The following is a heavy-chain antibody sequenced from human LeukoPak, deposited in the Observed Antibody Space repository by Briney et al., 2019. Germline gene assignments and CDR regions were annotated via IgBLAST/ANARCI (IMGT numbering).Heavy chain of an antibody. CDR3: ARERGDYGDLYFDY. Sequence: GGSLRLSCAASGFTFSSYWMHWVRQAPGKGLVWVSRINTDGSSTSYADSVKGRFTISRDNAKNTLYLQMNSLRAEDTAVYYCARERGDYGDLYFDYWGQGTLVTVSS. CDR2: INTDGSST. CDR1: GFTFSSYW. J-gene: IGHJ4*02. D-gene: IGHD4-17*01. V-gene: IGHV3-74*01.